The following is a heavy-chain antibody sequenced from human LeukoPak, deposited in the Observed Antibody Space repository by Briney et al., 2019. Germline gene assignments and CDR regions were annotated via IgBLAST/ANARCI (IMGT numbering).Heavy chain of an antibody. V-gene: IGHV4-39*01. CDR1: GDSTTSHTYY. CDR3: ARHLYSSTRNPTFDY. CDR2: SYYTGST. Sequence: SETLSLTCTVSGDSTTSHTYYWGWIRQPPGKGLEWLGSSYYTGSTYYNPSLESRVTISLDTSKNQFSLRLSSVTVADTAIYYCARHLYSSTRNPTFDYWGQGTRVTVSS. J-gene: IGHJ4*02. D-gene: IGHD5-18*01.